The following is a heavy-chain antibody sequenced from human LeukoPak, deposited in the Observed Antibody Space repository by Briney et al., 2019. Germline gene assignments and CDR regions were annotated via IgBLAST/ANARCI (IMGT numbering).Heavy chain of an antibody. CDR3: ARGVALDY. Sequence: GGSLRLSCAASGFTFSSYEMNWVRQAPGKGPEWVSYISSSGNTIYYADSVKGRFTISRDNAKNSLYLQMNSLRAEDTADYYCARGVALDYWGQGTLATVSS. CDR1: GFTFSSYE. CDR2: ISSSGNTI. V-gene: IGHV3-48*03. D-gene: IGHD5-12*01. J-gene: IGHJ4*02.